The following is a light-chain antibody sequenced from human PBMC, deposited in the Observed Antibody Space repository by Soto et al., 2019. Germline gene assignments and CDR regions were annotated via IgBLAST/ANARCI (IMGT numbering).Light chain of an antibody. CDR1: QSVRSN. CDR2: GAS. V-gene: IGKV3-15*01. Sequence: EIVMTQSPATLSVSPGDIVTLSCRASQSVRSNLAWYQQKPGQAPRLLIYGASTRATGLPARFSGSGSGTDFTLTISSLQSEDFAVYYCQQYNTWPPITLGQGTRLEIK. CDR3: QQYNTWPPIT. J-gene: IGKJ5*01.